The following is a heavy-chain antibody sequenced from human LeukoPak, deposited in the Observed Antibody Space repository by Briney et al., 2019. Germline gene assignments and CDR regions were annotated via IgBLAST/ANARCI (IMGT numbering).Heavy chain of an antibody. V-gene: IGHV3-30*02. CDR3: AKPYYDFWSGYWGDWFDP. J-gene: IGHJ5*02. CDR2: IRYDGSNK. Sequence: GGSLRLSCAASGFTFSSDGMHSVRQAPAKGLEWVAFIRYDGSNKYYADSVKGRFTISRDNSKNTLYLQMNSLRAEDTAVYYCAKPYYDFWSGYWGDWFDPWGQGTLVTVSS. D-gene: IGHD3-3*01. CDR1: GFTFSSDG.